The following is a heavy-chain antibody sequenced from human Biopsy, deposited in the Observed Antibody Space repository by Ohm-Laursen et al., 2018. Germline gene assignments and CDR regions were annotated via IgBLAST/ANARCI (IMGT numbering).Heavy chain of an antibody. Sequence: QTLSLTCAISADSVSSNSAAWNWIRQSPSRGLEWLGRTYYRSKWYNDYAVFVKSRITINPDTSKNQFSLQLNSVTPEDTAVYYCARETPTGIPFNWFDPWGQGTLVTVSS. CDR3: ARETPTGIPFNWFDP. CDR1: ADSVSSNSAA. D-gene: IGHD1-1*01. J-gene: IGHJ5*02. V-gene: IGHV6-1*01. CDR2: TYYRSKWYN.